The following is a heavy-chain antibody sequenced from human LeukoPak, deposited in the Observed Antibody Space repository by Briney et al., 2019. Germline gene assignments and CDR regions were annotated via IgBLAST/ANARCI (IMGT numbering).Heavy chain of an antibody. CDR2: ISGSGGST. V-gene: IGHV3-23*01. D-gene: IGHD3-10*01. J-gene: IGHJ3*02. Sequence: GGSLRLSCAASGFTVSRNYMSWVRQAPGKGLEWVSAISGSGGSTYYADSVKGRFTISRDNSKNTLYLQMNSLRAEDTAVYYCAKAHPYGSGSYAFDIWGQGTMVTVSS. CDR1: GFTVSRNY. CDR3: AKAHPYGSGSYAFDI.